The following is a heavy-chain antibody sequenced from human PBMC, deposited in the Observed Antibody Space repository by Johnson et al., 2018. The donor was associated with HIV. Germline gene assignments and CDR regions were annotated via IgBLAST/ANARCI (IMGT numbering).Heavy chain of an antibody. V-gene: IGHV3-23*04. Sequence: MQLVESGGGVVQPERSLRLSCAASGFTFSSYAMSWVRQAPGKGLEWVSAISGSGGSTYYADSVKGRFTISRDNSKNTLYLQMNSLRAEDTAMYYCATSGLTLGSSSSHAFDIWGQGTMVTVSS. CDR2: ISGSGGST. CDR3: ATSGLTLGSSSSHAFDI. D-gene: IGHD6-6*01. CDR1: GFTFSSYA. J-gene: IGHJ3*02.